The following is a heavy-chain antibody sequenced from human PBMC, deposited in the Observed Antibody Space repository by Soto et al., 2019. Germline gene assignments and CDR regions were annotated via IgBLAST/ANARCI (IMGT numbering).Heavy chain of an antibody. CDR2: ISGSGGST. Sequence: DVQLLESGGGLVQPGGSLRLSCVASGFTFSSYAMSWVRQAPGKGLEWVSAISGSGGSTYYADSVKGRFTISRDNSKNTLYRQRNSLRSEDPAVYYWARDKENWTYGNWFAPGGQGTLVTVSS. CDR3: ARDKENWTYGNWFAP. V-gene: IGHV3-23*01. D-gene: IGHD1-7*01. CDR1: GFTFSSYA. J-gene: IGHJ5*02.